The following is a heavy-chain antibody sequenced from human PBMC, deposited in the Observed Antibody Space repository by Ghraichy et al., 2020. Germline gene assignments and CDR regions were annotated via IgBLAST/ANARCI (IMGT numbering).Heavy chain of an antibody. CDR3: ARNVALLVPGAQPPDYHYSMDA. CDR2: FSTDDGNT. D-gene: IGHD2-2*01. Sequence: ASVKVSCKVSGYTFTTFGMRWVRQAPGQGLEWLGWFSTDDGNTIYAQKFQGRVSLSTDTSTTTAYMELRSLRSDDTAVYYCARNVALLVPGAQPPDYHYSMDAWGKGGTVTVSS. CDR1: GYTFTTFG. J-gene: IGHJ6*04. V-gene: IGHV1-18*01.